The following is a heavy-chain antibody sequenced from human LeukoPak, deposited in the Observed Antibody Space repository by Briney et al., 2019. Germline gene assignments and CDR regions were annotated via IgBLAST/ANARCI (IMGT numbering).Heavy chain of an antibody. CDR1: GFTFDDYG. Sequence: GGSLRLSCAASGFTFDDYGMSWVRQAPGRGLEWVSGINWNGGSTGYADSVKGRFTISRDNAKNSLYLQMNSLRAEDTALYYCARDAEDYSKTNRFDPWGQGTLVTVSS. V-gene: IGHV3-20*04. CDR2: INWNGGST. J-gene: IGHJ5*02. CDR3: ARDAEDYSKTNRFDP. D-gene: IGHD4-11*01.